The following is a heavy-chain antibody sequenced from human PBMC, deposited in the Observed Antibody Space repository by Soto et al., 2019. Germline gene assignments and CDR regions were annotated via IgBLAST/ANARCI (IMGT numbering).Heavy chain of an antibody. D-gene: IGHD6-13*01. Sequence: SETLSLTCTVSIGSISSGSYYWSWIRQHPGKGLEWIGYISYSGTTYYNPSLKSRLTMSVDTSKNQFSLKLSSVTAADTAVYYCVRGWSPGSSWSHFFDYWGQGALVTVSS. CDR2: ISYSGTT. V-gene: IGHV4-31*03. CDR3: VRGWSPGSSWSHFFDY. CDR1: IGSISSGSYY. J-gene: IGHJ4*02.